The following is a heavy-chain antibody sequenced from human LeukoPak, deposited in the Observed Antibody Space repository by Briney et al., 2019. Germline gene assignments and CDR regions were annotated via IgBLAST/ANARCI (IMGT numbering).Heavy chain of an antibody. J-gene: IGHJ4*02. CDR3: ARWDRFHGV. D-gene: IGHD1-14*01. CDR1: GFTFSTYS. CDR2: ISSSSTYI. Sequence: PGGSLRLSCAASGFTFSTYSMNWVRQAPGKGLEWVSSISSSSTYIYYADSVKGRFTISRDNAENSLYLQMNNLRAEDTAVYYCARWDRFHGVWGQGTLVTVSS. V-gene: IGHV3-21*01.